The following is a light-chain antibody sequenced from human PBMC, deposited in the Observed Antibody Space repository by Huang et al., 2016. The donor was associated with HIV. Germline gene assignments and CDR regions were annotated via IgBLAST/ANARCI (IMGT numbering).Light chain of an antibody. CDR3: LQYNTWPR. Sequence: EIVMTQSPATLSVSPGERATLSCRASHSVSSNLAWYQQKPGQSPRLLIYGASTRATAIPARFRASGSGTEFTLTISSLQSEDFAIYYCLQYNTWPRFGQGTKVEIK. J-gene: IGKJ1*01. CDR1: HSVSSN. V-gene: IGKV3-15*01. CDR2: GAS.